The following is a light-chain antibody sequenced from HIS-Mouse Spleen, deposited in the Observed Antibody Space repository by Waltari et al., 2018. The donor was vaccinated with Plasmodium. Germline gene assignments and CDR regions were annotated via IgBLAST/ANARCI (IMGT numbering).Light chain of an antibody. CDR1: ALPKQY. CDR2: KDI. Sequence: SYELTQPPSVSVSPGQTARITCSGDALPKQYAYWYQQKPGQAPVLVKYKDIERPSGVPERFSGSSSGTTVTLTISGVQAEDEADYYCQSADSSGTYVFGTGTKVTVL. CDR3: QSADSSGTYV. J-gene: IGLJ1*01. V-gene: IGLV3-25*03.